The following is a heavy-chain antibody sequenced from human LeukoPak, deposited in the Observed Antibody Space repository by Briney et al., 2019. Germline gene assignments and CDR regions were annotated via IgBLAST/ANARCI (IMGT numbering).Heavy chain of an antibody. V-gene: IGHV4-59*12. CDR3: ARGTTGFDY. CDR1: GGSISSYY. CDR2: IYYSGST. Sequence: SETLSLTCTVSGGSISSYYWSWIRQPPGKGLEWIGYIYYSGSTNYNPSLKSRVTISVDTSKNQFSLKLSSVTAADTAVYYCARGTTGFDYWGQGTLVTVSS. J-gene: IGHJ4*02. D-gene: IGHD4-4*01.